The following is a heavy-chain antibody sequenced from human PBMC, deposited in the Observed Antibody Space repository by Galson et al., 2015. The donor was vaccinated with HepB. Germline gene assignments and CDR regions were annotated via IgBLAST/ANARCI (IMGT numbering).Heavy chain of an antibody. CDR1: GFTFSNYA. V-gene: IGHV3-23*01. J-gene: IGHJ6*02. Sequence: SLRLSCAASGFTFSNYAMSWVRQAPGKGLEWVATFSGGGSTTYNADSVKGRFTIASDNSKTTLYLQMESLRPEDTAVYYCAKSRRVVIMSHGMDVWGQGTTVTVSS. D-gene: IGHD3-3*01. CDR2: FSGGGSTT. CDR3: AKSRRVVIMSHGMDV.